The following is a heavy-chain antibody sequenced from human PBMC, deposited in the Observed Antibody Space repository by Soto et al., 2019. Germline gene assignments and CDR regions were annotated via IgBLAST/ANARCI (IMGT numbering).Heavy chain of an antibody. Sequence: QITLNETGPTVVRPTETLTLTCRFSGFSLTTSGAGVCWIRQSPGKAPAWLALTYWDDDKRYSASLKTRLTITKATSKNHVVLTVSDLDPTDTATYYCAHRVLRAVFGLVTTTAIYFDFWGQGTPVAVSS. J-gene: IGHJ4*02. CDR3: AHRVLRAVFGLVTTTAIYFDF. CDR1: GFSLTTSGAG. CDR2: TYWDDDK. D-gene: IGHD3-3*01. V-gene: IGHV2-5*02.